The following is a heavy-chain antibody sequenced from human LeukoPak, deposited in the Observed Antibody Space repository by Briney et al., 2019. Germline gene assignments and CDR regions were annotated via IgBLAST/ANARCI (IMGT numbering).Heavy chain of an antibody. CDR3: ATRGALRYFDWLLSGYFDY. D-gene: IGHD3-9*01. V-gene: IGHV1-24*01. J-gene: IGHJ4*02. CDR2: FDPEDGET. CDR1: GYTLTELS. Sequence: ASVKVSCKVSGYTLTELSMHRVRQAPGKGLEWMGGFDPEDGETIYAQKFQGRVTMTEDTSTDTAYMELSSLRSEDTAVYYCATRGALRYFDWLLSGYFDYWGQGTLVTVSS.